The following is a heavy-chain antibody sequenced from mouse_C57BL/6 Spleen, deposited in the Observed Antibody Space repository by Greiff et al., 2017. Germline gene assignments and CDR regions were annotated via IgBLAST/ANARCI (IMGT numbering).Heavy chain of an antibody. D-gene: IGHD2-3*01. CDR2: IHPSDSDT. J-gene: IGHJ2*01. V-gene: IGHV1-74*01. Sequence: VQLQQPGAELVKPGASVKVSCKASGYTFTSYWMHWVKQRPGQGLEWIGSIHPSDSDTNYNQKFKGKATLTVYKSSSTAYMQLSSLTSEASAVYYFAIDEGYTLFYYWGQSTTLTVSS. CDR3: AIDEGYTLFYY. CDR1: GYTFTSYW.